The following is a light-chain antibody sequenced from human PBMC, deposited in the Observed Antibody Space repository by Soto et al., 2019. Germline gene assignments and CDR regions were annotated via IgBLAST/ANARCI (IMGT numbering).Light chain of an antibody. V-gene: IGLV2-14*01. CDR1: TSDVGAYNY. CDR3: TSYTSSNTDV. CDR2: DVN. Sequence: QSALTQPASVSGSPGQSITISCTGTTSDVGAYNYVSWYQQHPGKAPKLMIYDVNNRPSGVSNRFSGSKSGNTASLTISGLQAEDEADYYCTSYTSSNTDVFGTGTKVTVL. J-gene: IGLJ1*01.